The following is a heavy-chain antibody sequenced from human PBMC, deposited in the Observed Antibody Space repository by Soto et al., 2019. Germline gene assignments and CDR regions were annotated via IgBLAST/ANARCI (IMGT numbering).Heavy chain of an antibody. Sequence: SETLSLTCIVSGGSISSGGYYWSWIRQHPGKGLEWIGYIYYSGSTYYNPSLKSRVTISVDTSKNQFSLKLSSVTAADTAVYYCAVSTYYYDSSGPRGAAYFDYWGQGTLVTVS. D-gene: IGHD3-22*01. CDR3: AVSTYYYDSSGPRGAAYFDY. CDR1: GGSISSGGYY. J-gene: IGHJ4*02. V-gene: IGHV4-31*03. CDR2: IYYSGST.